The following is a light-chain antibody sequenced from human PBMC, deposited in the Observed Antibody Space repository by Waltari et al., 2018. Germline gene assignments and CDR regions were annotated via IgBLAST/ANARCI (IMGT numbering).Light chain of an antibody. V-gene: IGKV3-20*01. CDR3: QKYGTRPAT. Sequence: ELELLQSPASLSLSAGDRATLSCRASQSVGRTLAWYQQRPGQAPRLLIYDASSRATGIPDRFSGSGSGTDFSLTISRLEPEDFAVYYCQKYGTRPATFGQGTKVEVK. CDR1: QSVGRT. CDR2: DAS. J-gene: IGKJ1*01.